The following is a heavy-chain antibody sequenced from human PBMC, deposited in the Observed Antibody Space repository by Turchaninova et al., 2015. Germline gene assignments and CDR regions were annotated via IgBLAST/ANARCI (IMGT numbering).Heavy chain of an antibody. D-gene: IGHD4-17*01. Sequence: QITLKESGPTLVKPTQTLTLTCTFSGFSLTFSAGGVGWIRQPPGKALEWLALSYGDDEKRYSPSLKSRLTIIRDTSRNQVVLTMTNVDPVDTATYSCARTSTVTTWKAFDYWGQGILVTVSS. CDR2: SYGDDEK. CDR3: ARTSTVTTWKAFDY. J-gene: IGHJ4*02. CDR1: GFSLTFSAGG. V-gene: IGHV2-5*02.